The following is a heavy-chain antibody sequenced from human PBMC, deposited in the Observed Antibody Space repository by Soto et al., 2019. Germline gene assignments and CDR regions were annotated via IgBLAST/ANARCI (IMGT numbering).Heavy chain of an antibody. V-gene: IGHV3-13*04. CDR1: GFTFSKFD. CDR2: IGISGDT. D-gene: IGHD2-15*01. Sequence: PGGSRRLSCEASGFTFSKFDMHWVRQPTGKGLEWVSTIGISGDTYYAVSVKGRFTISRDNAKNSLSLQMNSLRAGDTALYFCARGQEVGAHFFDSWGQGTQVTVSS. J-gene: IGHJ4*02. CDR3: ARGQEVGAHFFDS.